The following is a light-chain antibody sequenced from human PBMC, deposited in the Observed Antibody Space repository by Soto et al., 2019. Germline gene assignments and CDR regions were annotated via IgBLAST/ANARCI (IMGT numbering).Light chain of an antibody. CDR3: QQYGNSPFT. CDR2: AAS. Sequence: DIQMTQSPSSLSASVGDRVTITCRASQSISSYLNWYQQKPGKAPKLLIYAASSLQSGVPSRFSGSGSGTDFTLTISRLEPEDFVVYYCQQYGNSPFTFGQGTRLEIK. CDR1: QSISSY. J-gene: IGKJ5*01. V-gene: IGKV1-39*01.